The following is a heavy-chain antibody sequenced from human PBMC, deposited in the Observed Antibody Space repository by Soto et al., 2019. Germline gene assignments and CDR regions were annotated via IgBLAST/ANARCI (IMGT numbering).Heavy chain of an antibody. CDR3: AKDGGSAWYSTNFDY. J-gene: IGHJ4*02. Sequence: GESLKISCAASGFTFSGYAMTWVRQAPGKGLEWVSTMSGSGGSTYYADSVKGRFTISRDNSKNTLYLQMNSLRAEDTAIYYCAKDGGSAWYSTNFDYWGQGTLVTVSS. D-gene: IGHD6-19*01. CDR1: GFTFSGYA. CDR2: MSGSGGST. V-gene: IGHV3-23*01.